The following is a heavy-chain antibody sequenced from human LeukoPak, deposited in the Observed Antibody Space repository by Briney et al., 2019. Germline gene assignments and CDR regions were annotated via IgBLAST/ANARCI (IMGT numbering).Heavy chain of an antibody. V-gene: IGHV3-21*01. Sequence: GGSLRLSCVGSGFSFSSYSMNWVRQAPGKGLEWVSSISSSSSYIYYADSVKGRFTISRGNAKNSLYLQMNSLRAEDTAVYYCARDQAWYYDFWSGYYTGYYFDYWGQGTLVTVSS. D-gene: IGHD3-3*01. J-gene: IGHJ4*02. CDR3: ARDQAWYYDFWSGYYTGYYFDY. CDR2: ISSSSSYI. CDR1: GFSFSSYS.